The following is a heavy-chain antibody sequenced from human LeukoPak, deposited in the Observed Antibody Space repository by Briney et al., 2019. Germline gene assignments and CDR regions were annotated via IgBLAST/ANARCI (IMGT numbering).Heavy chain of an antibody. D-gene: IGHD2-15*01. V-gene: IGHV4-61*01. CDR3: ARLPVYCIGGSCYYFDY. J-gene: IGHJ4*02. Sequence: SETLSLTCTVSGGSVSSGSYYWGWIRQPPGKGLDWIGYIHYSGSTNYNPSLKSRVTISVDTSKNQFSLKLSSVTAADTAVYYCARLPVYCIGGSCYYFDYWGQGTLVTVSS. CDR1: GGSVSSGSYY. CDR2: IHYSGST.